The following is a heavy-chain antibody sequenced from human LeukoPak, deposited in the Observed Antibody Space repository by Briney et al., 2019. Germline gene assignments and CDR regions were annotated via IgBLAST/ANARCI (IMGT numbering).Heavy chain of an antibody. D-gene: IGHD1-26*01. CDR2: IKEDGSEK. V-gene: IGHV3-7*01. Sequence: GRSLRPSCAASGFTFSSYWMSWVRQAPGKGLEWVANIKEDGSEKYYVDSVKGRFTISRDNAKNSLYLQMNSLRAEDTAVYYCARAPMGATLDYWGQGTLVTVSS. CDR3: ARAPMGATLDY. J-gene: IGHJ4*02. CDR1: GFTFSSYW.